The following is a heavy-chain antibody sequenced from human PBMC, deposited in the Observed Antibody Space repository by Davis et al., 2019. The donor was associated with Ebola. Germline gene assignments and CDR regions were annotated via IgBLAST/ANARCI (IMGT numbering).Heavy chain of an antibody. J-gene: IGHJ6*02. CDR2: ISWDGGST. CDR1: GFTFDDYT. D-gene: IGHD3-10*01. V-gene: IGHV3-43*01. Sequence: GESLKISCAASGFTFDDYTMHWVRQAPGKGLEWVSLISWDGGSTYYADSVKGRFTISRDNSKNSLYLQMNSLRTEDTALYYCAKDMLHGSEWGDGMDVWGQGTTVTVSS. CDR3: AKDMLHGSEWGDGMDV.